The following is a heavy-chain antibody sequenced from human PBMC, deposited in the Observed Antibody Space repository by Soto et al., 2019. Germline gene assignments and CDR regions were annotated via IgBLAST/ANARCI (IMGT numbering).Heavy chain of an antibody. CDR3: ARESGGTGLDV. D-gene: IGHD1-1*01. CDR1: GFTFSAFE. Sequence: GSLRLSCAASGFTFSAFEMNWVRQAPGKGLEWLSYIYNSGSTMTYADSVKGRFAISRDNAKNSLYLEMYSLRAEDTAVYYCARESGGTGLDVWGQGTTVTVS. CDR2: IYNSGSTM. V-gene: IGHV3-48*03. J-gene: IGHJ6*02.